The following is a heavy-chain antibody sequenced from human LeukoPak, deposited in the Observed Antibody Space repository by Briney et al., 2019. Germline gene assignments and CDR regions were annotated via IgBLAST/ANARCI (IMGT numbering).Heavy chain of an antibody. V-gene: IGHV1-8*01. CDR1: GYTFTSYD. J-gene: IGHJ4*02. D-gene: IGHD3-22*01. CDR3: ARWGGSNFYDSSGYVDY. Sequence: GASVKVPCKASGYTFTSYDINWVRQAPGQGLEWMGWTNPNSGNTDCAQKFQGRVIMTRNTSISTAYMELSSLKSEDTAVYYCARWGGSNFYDSSGYVDYWGQGTLVTVSS. CDR2: TNPNSGNT.